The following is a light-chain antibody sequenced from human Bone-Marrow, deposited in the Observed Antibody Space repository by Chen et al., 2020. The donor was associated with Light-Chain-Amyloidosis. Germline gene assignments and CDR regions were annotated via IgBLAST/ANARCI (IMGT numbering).Light chain of an antibody. J-gene: IGLJ2*01. CDR1: NSNIASNY. V-gene: IGLV1-51*01. CDR3: EAWDSSLSAVV. CDR2: DSD. Sequence: QSVLTQPPSVSAAPGQEVTISCSGSNSNIASNYVSWYQHLPGTAPKLLIYDSDNRPSGIPDRFSGSKSGTSATLGITGPQTGDEADYYCEAWDSSLSAVVFGGGTKLTVL.